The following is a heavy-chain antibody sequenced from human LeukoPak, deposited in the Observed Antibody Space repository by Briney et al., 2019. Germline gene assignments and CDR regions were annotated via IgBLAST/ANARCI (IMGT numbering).Heavy chain of an antibody. Sequence: SETLSLTCTVSGGSISSSSYYWGWIRQPPGKGLEWIGSIYYSGSTYYNPSLKSRVTISLDTSKNQFSLRLSPVTAADTAVYYCARDLRWELPGGFDYWGQGSLVTVSS. V-gene: IGHV4-39*07. CDR2: IYYSGST. J-gene: IGHJ4*02. D-gene: IGHD1-26*01. CDR3: ARDLRWELPGGFDY. CDR1: GGSISSSSYY.